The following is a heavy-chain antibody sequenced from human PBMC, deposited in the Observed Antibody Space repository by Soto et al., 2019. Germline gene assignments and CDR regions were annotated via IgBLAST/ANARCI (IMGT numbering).Heavy chain of an antibody. CDR2: INPSGDST. CDR1: GFTFSRHG. Sequence: GGSLRLSCVASGFTFSRHGLSWVRQAPGKGLEWVSTINPSGDSTFYAESVKGRFTISRDNSKNTVYLQMNSLSVGDTAVYICAKGDVSTAGSFDYWGQGALVTVSS. J-gene: IGHJ4*02. D-gene: IGHD6-13*01. V-gene: IGHV3-23*01. CDR3: AKGDVSTAGSFDY.